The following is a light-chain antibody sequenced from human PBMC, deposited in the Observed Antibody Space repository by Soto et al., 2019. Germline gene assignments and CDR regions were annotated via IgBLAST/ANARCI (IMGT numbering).Light chain of an antibody. CDR2: DAS. J-gene: IGKJ4*01. CDR3: QQYENWPLT. CDR1: QSVNNK. V-gene: IGKV3-15*01. Sequence: EIVMTQSPAVLSVSPGERATLSCRASQSVNNKLAWYQQKPGQAPRLLIFDASTGATGIPARFSGSGSGTEFTLTISSLQSEDFAVYHCQQYENWPLTFGGGTKVDIK.